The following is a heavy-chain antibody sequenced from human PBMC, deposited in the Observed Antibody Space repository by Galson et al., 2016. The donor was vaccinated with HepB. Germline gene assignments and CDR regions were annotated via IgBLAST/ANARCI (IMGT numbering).Heavy chain of an antibody. CDR2: ISHNGNYK. CDR1: GFTFSSFG. V-gene: IGHV3-30*18. D-gene: IGHD3-16*02. CDR3: GKDPYRLLEAGRLDS. Sequence: SLRLSCAGSGFTFSSFGLHWVRQAPGKGLDWVAVISHNGNYKYYADSVKGRFTISRDNSKNTVYLQMNSLRAEDTAVYYCGKDPYRLLEAGRLDSWGQGTLVTVSS. J-gene: IGHJ4*02.